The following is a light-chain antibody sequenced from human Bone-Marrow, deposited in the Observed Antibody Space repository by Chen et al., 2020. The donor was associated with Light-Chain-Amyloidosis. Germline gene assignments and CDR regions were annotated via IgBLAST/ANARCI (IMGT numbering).Light chain of an antibody. J-gene: IGLJ3*02. CDR2: EGS. CDR3: CSYAGSSTFGV. V-gene: IGLV2-23*03. CDR1: SSDVGSYNL. Sequence: QSALTQPASVSGSPGQSLTISCTGTSSDVGSYNLASWYQQHPGKAPKLMIYEGSKRPSGVSNRFSGSKSGNTASLTISGLQAEDEADYYCCSYAGSSTFGVFGGGTKLTVL.